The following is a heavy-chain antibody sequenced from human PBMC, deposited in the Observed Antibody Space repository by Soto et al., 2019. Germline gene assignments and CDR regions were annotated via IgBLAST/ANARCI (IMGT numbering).Heavy chain of an antibody. J-gene: IGHJ6*02. Sequence: ASETLSLTCAVSGGSISSGGYSWSWIRQPPGKGLEWIGYIYHSGSTYYNPSLKSRVTISVDTSKNQFSLKLSSVTAADTAVYYCARDRVIAAAAFSGYYYGMDVWGQGTTVTVSS. CDR1: GGSISSGGYS. CDR2: IYHSGST. D-gene: IGHD6-13*01. V-gene: IGHV4-30-2*05. CDR3: ARDRVIAAAAFSGYYYGMDV.